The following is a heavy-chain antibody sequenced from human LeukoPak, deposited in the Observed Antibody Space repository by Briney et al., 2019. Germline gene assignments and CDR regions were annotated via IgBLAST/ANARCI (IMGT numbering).Heavy chain of an antibody. V-gene: IGHV4-4*02. Sequence: PSGTLSLTCAVSGGSISSSNWWSWVRQPPGKGLEWIGEIYHSGSTNYNPSLKSRVTISVDKSKNQFSLKLSSVTAADTAVYYCARGSQGYYDSSGYYFWFDPWGQETLVTVSS. CDR3: ARGSQGYYDSSGYYFWFDP. D-gene: IGHD3-22*01. J-gene: IGHJ5*02. CDR2: IYHSGST. CDR1: GGSISSSNW.